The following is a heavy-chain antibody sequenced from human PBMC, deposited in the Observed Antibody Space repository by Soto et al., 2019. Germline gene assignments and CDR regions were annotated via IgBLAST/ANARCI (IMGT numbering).Heavy chain of an antibody. CDR3: ARGVSAGVDY. D-gene: IGHD1-26*01. CDR1: GYIFTDYY. CDR2: INPNSGGT. J-gene: IGHJ4*02. Sequence: GASVKVSCKASGYIFTDYYMHWVRRAPGQELGWMGRINPNSGGTNYAQKFQGRVTMTRDTSISTAYTELTTLTSDDTAFYYCARGVSAGVDYWGQGTLVTVSS. V-gene: IGHV1-2*06.